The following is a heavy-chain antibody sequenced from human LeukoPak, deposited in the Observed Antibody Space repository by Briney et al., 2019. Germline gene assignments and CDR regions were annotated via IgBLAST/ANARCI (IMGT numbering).Heavy chain of an antibody. Sequence: GGSLRLSCAASGFTFSNYWMSWVRQAPGKGLEWVANIKQDGSEKYYVDSVKGRFTISRDNAKNSLYLQMNSLRAEDTAVYYCASKGRYFDWLTPPHYWGQGTLVTVSS. CDR1: GFTFSNYW. CDR3: ASKGRYFDWLTPPHY. D-gene: IGHD3-9*01. V-gene: IGHV3-7*01. J-gene: IGHJ4*02. CDR2: IKQDGSEK.